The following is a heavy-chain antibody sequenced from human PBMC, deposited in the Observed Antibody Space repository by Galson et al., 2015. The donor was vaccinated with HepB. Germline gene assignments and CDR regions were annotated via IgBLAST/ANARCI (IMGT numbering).Heavy chain of an antibody. J-gene: IGHJ6*02. CDR3: ARFAVSNAWYLPMAYFYAMDV. CDR1: GFTFSTYW. Sequence: SLRLSCAASGFTFSTYWMTWVRQAPGKGLEWVANINQDGSDKYYTESVKGRFTVSRDNAKNSLYLQLNSVRVEDTAVYFCARFAVSNAWYLPMAYFYAMDVWGQGTMVTVSS. D-gene: IGHD6-19*01. CDR2: INQDGSDK. V-gene: IGHV3-7*01.